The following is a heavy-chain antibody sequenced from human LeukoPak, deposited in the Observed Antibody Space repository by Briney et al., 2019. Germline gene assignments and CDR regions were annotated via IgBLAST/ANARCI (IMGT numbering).Heavy chain of an antibody. CDR3: AKDTLIIAAAGSYSDY. CDR1: GFTFSIYA. J-gene: IGHJ4*02. D-gene: IGHD6-13*01. CDR2: ISGNSGGT. Sequence: GGSLRLSCAASGFTFSIYAMSWVRQAPGKGLEWVSGISGNSGGTYYADSVKGRFTISRDNSKNTLYLQMNSLRAEDTAVYYCAKDTLIIAAAGSYSDYWGQGTLVIVSS. V-gene: IGHV3-23*01.